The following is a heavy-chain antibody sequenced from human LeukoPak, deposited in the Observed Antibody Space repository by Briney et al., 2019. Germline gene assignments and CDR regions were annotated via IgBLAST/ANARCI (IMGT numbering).Heavy chain of an antibody. Sequence: ASVKVSCKASGYTFTSYGISWVRQAPGQGLQWMGRISTYNGNTNYAQKLQDRVTMTTDTSTGTAYMELRSLRSDDTAVYYCARDPGYSSGWTHSYYGMDVWGQGTTVTVSS. CDR3: ARDPGYSSGWTHSYYGMDV. V-gene: IGHV1-18*01. J-gene: IGHJ6*02. CDR2: ISTYNGNT. D-gene: IGHD6-19*01. CDR1: GYTFTSYG.